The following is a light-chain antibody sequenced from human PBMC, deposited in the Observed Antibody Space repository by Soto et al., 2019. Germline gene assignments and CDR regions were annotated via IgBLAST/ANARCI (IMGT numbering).Light chain of an antibody. CDR2: GGS. J-gene: IGKJ1*01. CDR1: QGISSH. CDR3: QQLNSYPRT. Sequence: DMQLTQSPSFLSASVGDRVTITCRASQGISSHLAWYQQKPGKAPKLLIYGGSTLQSGVPSRFSGSRSGTEFTLTISSLQPEDFATYYCQQLNSYPRTFGQGTKVEIK. V-gene: IGKV1-9*01.